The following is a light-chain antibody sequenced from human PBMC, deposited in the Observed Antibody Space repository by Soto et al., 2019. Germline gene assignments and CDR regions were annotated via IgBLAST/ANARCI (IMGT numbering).Light chain of an antibody. CDR1: QSVSSTY. CDR2: GAS. Sequence: EIVLTQSPGTLSLSPGERAILSCRSSQSVSSTYLAWYQQKPGQAPRLLIYGASSRATGIPDRFSGSGSGTDFTLTISRLEPEDFAVYYCQQYNNSLWTFGQGTMVDVK. J-gene: IGKJ1*01. V-gene: IGKV3-20*01. CDR3: QQYNNSLWT.